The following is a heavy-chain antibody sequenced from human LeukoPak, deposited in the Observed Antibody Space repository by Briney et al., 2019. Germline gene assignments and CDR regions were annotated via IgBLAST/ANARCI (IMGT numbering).Heavy chain of an antibody. CDR1: GFTFSDYY. Sequence: GGSLRLSCAASGFTFSDYYMSWIRQAPGKGLEWVAYIGNNGSPIYYVDSVKGRFTISRDNAKNSLYLQMNSLRAEDTAVYYCAELGITMIGGVWGKGTTVTISS. J-gene: IGHJ6*04. CDR3: AELGITMIGGV. CDR2: IGNNGSPI. V-gene: IGHV3-11*04. D-gene: IGHD3-10*02.